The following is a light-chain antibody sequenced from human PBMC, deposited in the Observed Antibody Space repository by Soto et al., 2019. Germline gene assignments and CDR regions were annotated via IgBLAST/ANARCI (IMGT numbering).Light chain of an antibody. Sequence: QSALTQPRSVSGSPGQSVTISCTGTSSDVGGYNYVSWYQHHPGKAPKLLIHDVSQRPSGVPDRFSGSKSGYTAYLTISGLQSEDEADYYCCSYAGTYLRGLFGGGTKLTVL. CDR2: DVS. J-gene: IGLJ2*01. V-gene: IGLV2-11*01. CDR1: SSDVGGYNY. CDR3: CSYAGTYLRGL.